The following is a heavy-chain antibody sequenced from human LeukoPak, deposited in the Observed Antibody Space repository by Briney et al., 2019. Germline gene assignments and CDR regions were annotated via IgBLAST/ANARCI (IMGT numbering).Heavy chain of an antibody. CDR1: GYTFTGYY. CDR2: INPNSGGT. Sequence: GVSVTVSFKASGYTFTGYYMHWVRQAPGQGLEWMGWINPNSGGTNYAQKFQGWVTMTRDTSISTAYMELSRLRSDDTAVYYCARDQAVAGTRGYYGMDVWGQGTTVTVSS. D-gene: IGHD6-19*01. J-gene: IGHJ6*02. V-gene: IGHV1-2*04. CDR3: ARDQAVAGTRGYYGMDV.